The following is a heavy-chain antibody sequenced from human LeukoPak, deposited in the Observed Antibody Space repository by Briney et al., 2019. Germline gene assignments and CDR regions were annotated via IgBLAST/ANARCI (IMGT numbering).Heavy chain of an antibody. CDR3: ATDYLGY. V-gene: IGHV3-7*01. D-gene: IGHD2/OR15-2a*01. Sequence: GGSLRPSCAASGFIFGSYWMSWVRQAPGKGLEWVANINQDGSEKYYVDSVKGRFTIARDNTKISLYLQLNSLRAEDTAVYYCATDYLGYWGQGTLVTVSS. CDR1: GFIFGSYW. J-gene: IGHJ4*02. CDR2: INQDGSEK.